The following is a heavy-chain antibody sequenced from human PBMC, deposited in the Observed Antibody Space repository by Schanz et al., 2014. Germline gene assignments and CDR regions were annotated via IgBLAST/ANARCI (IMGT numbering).Heavy chain of an antibody. CDR3: AKDQGSYGSGSYSYFDY. D-gene: IGHD3-10*01. CDR1: GFTFSDYY. CDR2: MIGSGSSV. V-gene: IGHV3-11*01. J-gene: IGHJ4*02. Sequence: GGSLRLSCAASGFTFSDYYMSWIRQAPGKGLEWVSRMIGSGSSVFYADSVKGRFTISRDNSKNTLYLQMNSLRAEDTAVYYCAKDQGSYGSGSYSYFDYWGQGTLATVSS.